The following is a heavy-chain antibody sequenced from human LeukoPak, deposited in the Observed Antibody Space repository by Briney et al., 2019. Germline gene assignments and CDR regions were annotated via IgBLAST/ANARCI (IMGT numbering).Heavy chain of an antibody. J-gene: IGHJ5*02. CDR2: IYNRDT. D-gene: IGHD2-8*01. V-gene: IGHV4-59*03. Sequence: SETLSLTCTVSGGSISSYYWSWIRQPPGKGLEWIAHIYNRDTNYNPSLQSRVTISLDTSKNQFSLKLTSVTAADTAVYYCAKNGRTWPSWGRGTLVTVSS. CDR1: GGSISSYY. CDR3: AKNGRTWPS.